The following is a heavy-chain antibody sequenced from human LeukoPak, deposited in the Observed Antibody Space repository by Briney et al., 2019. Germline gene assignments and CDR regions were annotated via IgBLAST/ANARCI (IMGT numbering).Heavy chain of an antibody. V-gene: IGHV4-4*07. CDR3: ARGYGDYTQDYYYMDV. Sequence: SETLSLTYTVSGGSISSYYWSWIRQPAGKGLEWIGRIYTSGSTNYNPSLKSRVTMSVDTSKHQFSLKLSSVTAAGTAVYYCARGYGDYTQDYYYMDVWGKGTTVTISS. CDR2: IYTSGST. D-gene: IGHD4-17*01. J-gene: IGHJ6*03. CDR1: GGSISSYY.